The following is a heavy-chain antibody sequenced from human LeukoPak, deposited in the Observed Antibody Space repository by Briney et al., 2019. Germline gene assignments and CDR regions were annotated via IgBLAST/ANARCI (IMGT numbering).Heavy chain of an antibody. CDR3: ARGRRQLVPIWVG. V-gene: IGHV4-34*01. CDR1: GGSLSSWF. CDR2: ITHDGRT. D-gene: IGHD6-13*01. J-gene: IGHJ4*02. Sequence: SETLSLTCAFYGGSLSSWFWSWVRQPPGKGLEWIGEITHDGRTNYNPSLKSRVSMSVDTSKNQFSLKLSSVAAADTAVYYCARGRRQLVPIWVGWGQGTLVTVSS.